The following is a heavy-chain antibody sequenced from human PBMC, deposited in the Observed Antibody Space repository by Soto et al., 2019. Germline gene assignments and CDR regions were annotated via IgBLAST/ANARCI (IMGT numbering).Heavy chain of an antibody. CDR2: IGTAGDT. D-gene: IGHD6-13*01. V-gene: IGHV3-13*01. CDR1: GFTFSSYD. CDR3: ARDGHSIAAAGAFDI. Sequence: GGSLRLSCAASGFTFSSYDMHWVRQATGKGLEWVSAIGTAGDTYYPGSVKGRFTISRENAKNSLYLQMNSLRAGDTAVYYCARDGHSIAAAGAFDIWGQGTMVTVSS. J-gene: IGHJ3*02.